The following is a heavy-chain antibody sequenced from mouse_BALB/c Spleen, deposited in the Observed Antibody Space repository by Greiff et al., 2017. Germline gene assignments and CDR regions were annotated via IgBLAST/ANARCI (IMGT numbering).Heavy chain of an antibody. J-gene: IGHJ3*01. Sequence: DVMLVESGGGLVQPGGSRKLSCAASGFTFSSFGMHWVRQAPEKGLEWVAYISSGSSTIYYADTVKGRFTISRDNPKNTLFLQMTSLRSEDTAMYYCARGEDYYGSSYGAYWGQGTLVTVSA. CDR2: ISSGSSTI. D-gene: IGHD1-1*01. CDR3: ARGEDYYGSSYGAY. V-gene: IGHV5-17*02. CDR1: GFTFSSFG.